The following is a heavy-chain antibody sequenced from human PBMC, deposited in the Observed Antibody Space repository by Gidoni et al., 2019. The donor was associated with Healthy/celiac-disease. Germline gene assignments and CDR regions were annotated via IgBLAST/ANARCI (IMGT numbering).Heavy chain of an antibody. CDR2: SFSTDEK. CDR1: GYSLSNARQG. D-gene: IGHD3-16*02. V-gene: IGHV2-26*01. CDR3: ARIDPYDYVWGSYRYVFDY. J-gene: IGHJ4*02. Sequence: QVTLRESGPVLVKPTETLTLTCTVSGYSLSNARQGVSWIRQPPGKALEWLAHSFSTDEKSYSTSLKSRLTISKYTSKIQVVLTMPNMEPVDTATYYCARIDPYDYVWGSYRYVFDYWGQGTLVTVSS.